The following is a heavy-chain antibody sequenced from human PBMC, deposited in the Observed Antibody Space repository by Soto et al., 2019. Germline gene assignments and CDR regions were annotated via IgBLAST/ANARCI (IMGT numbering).Heavy chain of an antibody. J-gene: IGHJ5*02. V-gene: IGHV4-59*01. D-gene: IGHD2-8*01. CDR1: GGSISHYY. Sequence: SETLSLTRTVSGGSISHYYWSWIRQSPGKGLEWIGYAYYSGSTDYNPSLKSRVTMSVDTSKNQVSLKLNSVTTADTAVYYCARDRSTYGGGGTGEVKENWFDPWGPGTLVTVSS. CDR3: ARDRSTYGGGGTGEVKENWFDP. CDR2: AYYSGST.